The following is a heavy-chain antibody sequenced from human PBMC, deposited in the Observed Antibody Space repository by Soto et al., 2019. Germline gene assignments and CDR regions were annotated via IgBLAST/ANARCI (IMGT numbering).Heavy chain of an antibody. CDR2: IISIFDTA. CDR3: ASVASPILDLRAPPTEPNWFDP. Sequence: SVKVSCKASGGTFSSYAISWVRQAPGQGLEWMGGIISIFDTANYAQKFQGRVTITADESTSTAYMELSSLRSEDTAVYYCASVASPILDLRAPPTEPNWFDPWGQGTLVTVSS. D-gene: IGHD3-3*01. V-gene: IGHV1-69*13. CDR1: GGTFSSYA. J-gene: IGHJ5*02.